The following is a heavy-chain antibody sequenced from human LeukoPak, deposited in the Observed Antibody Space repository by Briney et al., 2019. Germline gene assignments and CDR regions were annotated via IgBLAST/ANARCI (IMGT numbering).Heavy chain of an antibody. CDR1: GFTFSTYW. J-gene: IGHJ1*01. V-gene: IGHV3-74*01. CDR2: IKSDGST. D-gene: IGHD3-22*01. CDR3: ARAPSEIGGYYPEYFRH. Sequence: GGSLRLSCAASGFTFSTYWMHWVRQAPGKGLVWVSRIKSDGSTNYADSVKGRFTISRDNAKNTVSLQMNSLRAEDTGVYYCARAPSEIGGYYPEYFRHWGQAPWSPSPQ.